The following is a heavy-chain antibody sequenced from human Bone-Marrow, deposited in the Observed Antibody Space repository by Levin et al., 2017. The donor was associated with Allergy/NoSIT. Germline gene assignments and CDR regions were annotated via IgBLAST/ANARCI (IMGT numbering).Heavy chain of an antibody. D-gene: IGHD3-3*01. CDR2: IGSSGSTI. CDR1: GFPFSRYE. Sequence: LSLTCAASGFPFSRYEMNWVRQAPGKGLEWVSYIGSSGSTIYYADSVKGRFTISRDNAKNSLYLQMNSLRAEDTAVYYCARQLGNFWSGYNYFDYWGQGTLVTVSS. V-gene: IGHV3-48*03. CDR3: ARQLGNFWSGYNYFDY. J-gene: IGHJ4*02.